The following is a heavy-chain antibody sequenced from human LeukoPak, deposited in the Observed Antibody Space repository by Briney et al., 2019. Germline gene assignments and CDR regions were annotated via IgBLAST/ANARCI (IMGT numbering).Heavy chain of an antibody. V-gene: IGHV1-69*13. Sequence: GASVKVSCKASGGTFSSYAISWVRQAPGQGLEWMGGIIPLFGTANYARKFLGRVIITADESTSTTYMYLSSLKSDDTAVYYCAREWAGYGSGSYYYYWGQGTLVTVSS. J-gene: IGHJ4*02. CDR2: IIPLFGTA. CDR3: AREWAGYGSGSYYYY. CDR1: GGTFSSYA. D-gene: IGHD3-10*01.